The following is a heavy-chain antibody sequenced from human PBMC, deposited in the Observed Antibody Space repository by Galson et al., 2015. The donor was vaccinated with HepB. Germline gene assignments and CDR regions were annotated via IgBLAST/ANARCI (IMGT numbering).Heavy chain of an antibody. CDR2: ISGSGDIT. CDR3: TKARLGHCSGGGCFPFDD. CDR1: TFTFSIYA. V-gene: IGHV3-23*01. J-gene: IGHJ4*02. Sequence: LRLSCAASTFTFSIYAVSWVRQAPGKGLEWVSAISGSGDITYYADSVKGRFTISRDNSKNTLFLQMNSLRPEDTAVYYCTKARLGHCSGGGCFPFDDWGQGTLVTVSS. D-gene: IGHD2-15*01.